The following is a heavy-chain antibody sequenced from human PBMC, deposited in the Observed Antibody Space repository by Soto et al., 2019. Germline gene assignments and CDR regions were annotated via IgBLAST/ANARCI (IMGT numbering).Heavy chain of an antibody. Sequence: QVQLVQSGAEVKKPGSSVKVSCKASGGTFSSYTISWVRQAPGQGLEWMGRIIPILGIANYAQKFQGRVTITADKSTSTAYMELSSLRSEDTAVYYCASSIGITMITDYWGQGTLVTVSS. CDR3: ASSIGITMITDY. V-gene: IGHV1-69*02. D-gene: IGHD3-22*01. J-gene: IGHJ4*02. CDR2: IIPILGIA. CDR1: GGTFSSYT.